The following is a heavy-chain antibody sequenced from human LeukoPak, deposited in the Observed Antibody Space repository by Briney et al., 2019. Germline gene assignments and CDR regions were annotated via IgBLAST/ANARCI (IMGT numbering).Heavy chain of an antibody. CDR1: GFTLSSYA. V-gene: IGHV3-66*01. D-gene: IGHD3-16*01. J-gene: IGHJ4*02. CDR2: MYSGGST. Sequence: GGSLRLSCAASGFTLSSYAMSWVRQAPGKGLEWVSLMYSGGSTYYADSVKGRFTISRDNSKNTLFLQMNSLRAEDTAVYYCARDYDSTAGSIFDYWGQGTLVTVSS. CDR3: ARDYDSTAGSIFDY.